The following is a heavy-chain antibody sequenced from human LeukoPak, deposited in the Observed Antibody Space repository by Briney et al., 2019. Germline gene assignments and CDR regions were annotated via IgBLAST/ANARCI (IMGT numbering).Heavy chain of an antibody. Sequence: GGSLRLSCAASGFTFSSYSMNWVRQAPGKGLEWVSSISSSSSYIYYADSVKGRFTISRDNAKNSLYLQMNSLRAEDTAVYYCARSFSHIVGAIYGWGQGTLVTVSS. CDR3: ARSFSHIVGAIYG. D-gene: IGHD1-26*01. J-gene: IGHJ4*02. CDR2: ISSSSSYI. V-gene: IGHV3-21*01. CDR1: GFTFSSYS.